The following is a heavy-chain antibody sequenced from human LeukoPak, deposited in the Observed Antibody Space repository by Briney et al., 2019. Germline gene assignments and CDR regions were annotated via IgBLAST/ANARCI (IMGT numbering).Heavy chain of an antibody. CDR1: GYTFTSYY. CDR2: IYPSGGST. Sequence: ASVKVSCKASGYTFTSYYIHWVRQAPGQGPEWMGIIYPSGGSTTYAQKFQGRVTMTRDMSTSTVYMELSSLRSEDTAVYYCARGRYAYSSGWYGLWFDYWGQGTLVTVSS. J-gene: IGHJ4*02. CDR3: ARGRYAYSSGWYGLWFDY. D-gene: IGHD6-19*01. V-gene: IGHV1-46*01.